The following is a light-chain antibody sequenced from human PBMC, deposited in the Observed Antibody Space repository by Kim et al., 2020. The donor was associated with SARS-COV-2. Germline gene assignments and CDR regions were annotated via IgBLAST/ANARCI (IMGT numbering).Light chain of an antibody. CDR1: QTIGNY. CDR3: QQSYGDHA. CDR2: AAS. J-gene: IGKJ2*01. Sequence: LSASVGHKITITCRASQTIGNYLNWYQHKLGKAPSLLIYAASSLQSGVPSRFSGSGSGTDFTLTISSLQPEDFATYFCQQSYGDHAFGQGTKLEI. V-gene: IGKV1-39*01.